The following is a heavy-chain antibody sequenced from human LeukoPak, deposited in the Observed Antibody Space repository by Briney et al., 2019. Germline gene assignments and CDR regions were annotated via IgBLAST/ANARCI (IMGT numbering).Heavy chain of an antibody. Sequence: SETLSLTCAVYGGSFSGYYWSWIRQPPGKGLEWIGEINHSGSTNYNPSLKSRVTISVDTSKNQFSLKLSSVTAADTAVYYCARLVGSGWIGGALRSRFFDYWGQGTLVTVSS. CDR1: GGSFSGYY. D-gene: IGHD6-19*01. CDR2: INHSGST. V-gene: IGHV4-34*01. J-gene: IGHJ4*02. CDR3: ARLVGSGWIGGALRSRFFDY.